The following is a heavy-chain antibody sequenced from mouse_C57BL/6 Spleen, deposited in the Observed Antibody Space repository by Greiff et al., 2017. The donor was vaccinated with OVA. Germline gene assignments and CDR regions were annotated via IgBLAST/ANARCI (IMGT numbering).Heavy chain of an antibody. V-gene: IGHV1-72*01. CDR2: IDPPSGGT. J-gene: IGHJ1*03. Sequence: QVQLQPPGAELVKPGASVQLSCKASGYTFTSYWLPWVKQRPGRGLEWIGRIDPPSGGTKYNEKFKSKATLTVDKPSSTAYMQLSSLTSEDSAVDECARGATVVSWYVDVWGTGTTVTGSS. CDR3: ARGATVVSWYVDV. D-gene: IGHD1-1*01. CDR1: GYTFTSYW.